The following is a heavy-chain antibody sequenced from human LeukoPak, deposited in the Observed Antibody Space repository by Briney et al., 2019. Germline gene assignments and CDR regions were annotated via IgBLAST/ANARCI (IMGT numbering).Heavy chain of an antibody. J-gene: IGHJ5*02. V-gene: IGHV4-59*08. CDR3: ASNLVNLPAAMTWFDP. CDR2: IYYSGST. Sequence: PSETLSLTCTVSGGSISSYYWSWIRQPPGKGLEWIGYIYYSGSTYYNPSLKSRVTISVDTSKNQFSLKLSSVTAADTAVYYCASNLVNLPAAMTWFDPWGQGTLVTVSS. D-gene: IGHD2-2*01. CDR1: GGSISSYY.